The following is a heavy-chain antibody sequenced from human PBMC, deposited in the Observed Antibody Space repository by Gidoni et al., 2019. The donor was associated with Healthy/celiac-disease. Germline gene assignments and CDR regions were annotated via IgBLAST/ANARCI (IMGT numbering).Heavy chain of an antibody. CDR2: ISGSGGST. CDR1: GFTFSSYA. CDR3: AKSDYYDSSAADWYFDL. D-gene: IGHD3-22*01. J-gene: IGHJ2*01. Sequence: EVQLLESGGGLVQPGGSLRLSCAASGFTFSSYAMSWVRQAPGKGLEWVSAISGSGGSTYYADSVKGRFTISRDKSKNTLYLQMNSLRAEDTAVYYCAKSDYYDSSAADWYFDLWGRGTLVTVSS. V-gene: IGHV3-23*01.